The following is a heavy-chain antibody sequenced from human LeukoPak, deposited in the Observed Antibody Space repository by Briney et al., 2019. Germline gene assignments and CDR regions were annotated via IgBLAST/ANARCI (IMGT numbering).Heavy chain of an antibody. J-gene: IGHJ5*02. CDR2: ISGDGGST. Sequence: GGSLRLSCAASGFTFDDLAMHWVRQAPGKGLEWVSLISGDGGSTYYADSVKGRFTISRDNSKNSLYLQMNSLRTEDTALYYCAKDLYCSSTSCYWHWFDPWGQGTLVTVSS. CDR3: AKDLYCSSTSCYWHWFDP. D-gene: IGHD2-2*01. V-gene: IGHV3-43*02. CDR1: GFTFDDLA.